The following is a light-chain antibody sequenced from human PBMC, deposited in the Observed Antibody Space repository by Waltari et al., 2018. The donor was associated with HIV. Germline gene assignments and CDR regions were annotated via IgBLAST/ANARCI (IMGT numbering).Light chain of an antibody. J-gene: IGLJ2*01. CDR1: TGAVPRGNC. CDR3: LLSFNGVVV. Sequence: ALVTPEPTPTVTPGGHVTIPCASRTGAVPRGNCPYWLPRRPGQAPKTLLYDTSNRHSWTPARFSGSLLGGKAALTLSGEQFEDEADYFCLLSFNGVVVFGGGTSLTVL. V-gene: IGLV7-46*01. CDR2: DTS.